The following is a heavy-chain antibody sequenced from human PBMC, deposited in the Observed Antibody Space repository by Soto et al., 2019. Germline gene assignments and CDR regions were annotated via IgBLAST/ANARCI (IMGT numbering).Heavy chain of an antibody. CDR1: GFTVSSNY. D-gene: IGHD2-2*01. J-gene: IGHJ6*02. CDR3: ARVLAAPRPYYYYGMDV. CDR2: IYSGGSK. V-gene: IGHV3-53*01. Sequence: VPLVESGGGLIQPGGSLRLSFAASGFTVSSNYMSWVRQAPGKGLEWVSVIYSGGSKYYADSVKGRLTISRDNSRKPLYLQLNSLRAEDTVVCYCARVLAAPRPYYYYGMDVWGQGDTVHVSS.